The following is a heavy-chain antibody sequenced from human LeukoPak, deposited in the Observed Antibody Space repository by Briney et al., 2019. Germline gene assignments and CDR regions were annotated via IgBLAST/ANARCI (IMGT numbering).Heavy chain of an antibody. V-gene: IGHV4-34*01. CDR3: ARFRGFFVVVPAAMPRDYYYGMDV. D-gene: IGHD2-2*01. CDR1: GGSFSGYY. Sequence: SETLSLTCAVYGGSFSGYYWSWIRQPPGKGLEWIGEINHSGSTNYNPSLKSRVTISVDKSKNQFSLKLSSVTAADTAVYYCARFRGFFVVVPAAMPRDYYYGMDVWGQGTTVTVSS. J-gene: IGHJ6*02. CDR2: INHSGST.